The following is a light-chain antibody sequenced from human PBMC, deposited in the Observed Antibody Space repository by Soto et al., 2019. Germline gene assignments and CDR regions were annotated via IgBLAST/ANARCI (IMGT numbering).Light chain of an antibody. Sequence: DIQMTQSPSSLSASVGDRVTITCRASQSITLYLNWYQHKPGKAPKLLIYAASSLQSGVPSRFSGSGSGTDFTLTISSLQPEDFATYYCQQSYSTLLTFGGGTKVEIK. CDR3: QQSYSTLLT. V-gene: IGKV1-39*01. CDR2: AAS. CDR1: QSITLY. J-gene: IGKJ4*01.